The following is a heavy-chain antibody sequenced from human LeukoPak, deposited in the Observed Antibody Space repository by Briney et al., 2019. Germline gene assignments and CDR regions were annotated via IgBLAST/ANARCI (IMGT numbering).Heavy chain of an antibody. D-gene: IGHD3-16*01. CDR3: RGIGGGYYYYYGMDV. CDR2: ISSSGSTI. Sequence: SGGSLRLSCAASGFTFSDYYMSWIRQAPGKGLEWVSYISSSGSTIYYADSVKGRFTISRDNAKNSLYLQMNSLRAEDTAVYYCRGIGGGYYYYYGMDVWGQGTTVTVSS. V-gene: IGHV3-11*01. CDR1: GFTFSDYY. J-gene: IGHJ6*02.